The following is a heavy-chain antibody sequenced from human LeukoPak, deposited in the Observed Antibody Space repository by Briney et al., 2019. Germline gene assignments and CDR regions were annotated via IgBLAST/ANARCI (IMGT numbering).Heavy chain of an antibody. D-gene: IGHD4-23*01. CDR1: GFTVSSNY. V-gene: IGHV3-53*01. CDR3: ARRAGGYSHPYDY. Sequence: GPLRLSCAASGFTVSSNYMSWVRQAPGKGLEWVSLIYSGGSTYYADSVKGRFTISRDNSKNTLYLQMNSLRAEDTAVCYCARRAGGYSHPYDYWGQGTLVTVSS. CDR2: IYSGGST. J-gene: IGHJ4*02.